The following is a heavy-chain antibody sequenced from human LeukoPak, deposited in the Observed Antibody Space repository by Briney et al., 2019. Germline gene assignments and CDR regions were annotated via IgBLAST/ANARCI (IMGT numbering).Heavy chain of an antibody. CDR2: ISGSGDST. D-gene: IGHD5-12*01. J-gene: IGHJ4*02. CDR1: GSTFSSYA. CDR3: AKAVSPVDVGY. V-gene: IGHV3-23*01. Sequence: GGSLRLSCAASGSTFSSYAMSWVRQAPGKGLEWVSAISGSGDSTYYADTVKGRFTISRDNSKNTLNLQMNSLRAEDTAVYFCAKAVSPVDVGYWGRGTLVTVSS.